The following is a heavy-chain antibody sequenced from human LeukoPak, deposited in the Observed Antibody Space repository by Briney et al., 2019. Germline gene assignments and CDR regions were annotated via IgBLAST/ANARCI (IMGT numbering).Heavy chain of an antibody. J-gene: IGHJ6*02. V-gene: IGHV4-59*08. CDR3: ARHTYYYYGMDV. CDR1: GGSISGYY. Sequence: PSETLSLTCTVSGGSISGYYWSWIRQPPGKGLEWIGYIYYSGSTNYNPSLKSRVTISVDTSKNQFSLKLSSVTAADTAVYYCARHTYYYYGMDVWGQGTTVTVSS. CDR2: IYYSGST.